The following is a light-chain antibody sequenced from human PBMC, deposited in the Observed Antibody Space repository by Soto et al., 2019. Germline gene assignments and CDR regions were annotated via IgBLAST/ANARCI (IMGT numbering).Light chain of an antibody. J-gene: IGKJ4*01. V-gene: IGKV1-5*03. CDR3: QQYNTYSLT. Sequence: DIKMTQSPSTLSASVGDRVTITCRASQSISSWLAWYQQKPGKAPKLLIYKASTLQTGVPSRFSGSGSGTEFTLTISSLQPDDFATYHCQQYNTYSLTFGGGTKVEIK. CDR2: KAS. CDR1: QSISSW.